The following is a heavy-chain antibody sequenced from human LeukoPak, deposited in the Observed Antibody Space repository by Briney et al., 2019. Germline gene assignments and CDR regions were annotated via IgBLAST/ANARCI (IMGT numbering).Heavy chain of an antibody. CDR1: GFTFSTYA. Sequence: GSLRLSCAASGFTFSTYAMTWIRQPPGKGLEWIGEINHSGSTNYNPSLKSRVTISVDTSKNQFSLKLSSVTAADTAVYYCARGQNGIAARPPDYWGQGTLVTVSS. V-gene: IGHV4-34*01. CDR2: INHSGST. CDR3: ARGQNGIAARPPDY. J-gene: IGHJ4*02. D-gene: IGHD6-6*01.